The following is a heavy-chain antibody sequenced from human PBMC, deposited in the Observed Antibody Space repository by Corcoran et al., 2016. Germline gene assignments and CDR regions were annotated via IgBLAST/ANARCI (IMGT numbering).Heavy chain of an antibody. V-gene: IGHV3-30*18. CDR1: GFTFSSYG. Sequence: QVQLVESGGGVVQPGRSLRLSCAASGFTFSSYGMHWVSQAPGKGLEWVAVISYDGSNKYYADSVKGRFTISRDNSKNTLYLQMNSLRAEGTAVYYCAKDLFPSGNYGMDVWGQGTTVTVSS. J-gene: IGHJ6*02. D-gene: IGHD3-10*01. CDR3: AKDLFPSGNYGMDV. CDR2: ISYDGSNK.